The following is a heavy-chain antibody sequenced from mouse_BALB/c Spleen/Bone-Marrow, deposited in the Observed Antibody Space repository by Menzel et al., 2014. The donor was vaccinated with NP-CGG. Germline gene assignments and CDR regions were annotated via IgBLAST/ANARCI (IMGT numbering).Heavy chain of an antibody. CDR2: IDPFNGGT. V-gene: IGHV1S135*01. CDR1: GYSFTSYY. CDR3: ARAYDFLDY. Sequence: LQESGPELMKPGASVKISYKASGYSFTSYYMHWVKQSHGKSLEWIGYIDPFNGGTSYNQKFKGKATLTVDKSSNTAYMHLSSLTSEDSAVYYCARAYDFLDYWGQGSTLTVSS. D-gene: IGHD2-4*01. J-gene: IGHJ2*01.